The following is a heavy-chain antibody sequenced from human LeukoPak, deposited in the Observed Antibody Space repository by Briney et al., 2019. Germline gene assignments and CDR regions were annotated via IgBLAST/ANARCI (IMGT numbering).Heavy chain of an antibody. CDR3: ARERDNYYFDY. Sequence: GGSLRLSCAASGFTFSTYSMNWVRQAPGKGLEWVSSISSGSSYIFYADSVKGRFTISRDNAKNSLYLQMNSLRAEDTAVYYCARERDNYYFDYWGQGTLVTVSS. CDR2: ISSGSSYI. J-gene: IGHJ4*02. CDR1: GFTFSTYS. D-gene: IGHD5-24*01. V-gene: IGHV3-21*01.